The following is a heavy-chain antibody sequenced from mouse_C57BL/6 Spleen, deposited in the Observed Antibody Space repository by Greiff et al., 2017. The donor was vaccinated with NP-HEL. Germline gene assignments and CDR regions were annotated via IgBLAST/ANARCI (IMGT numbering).Heavy chain of an antibody. CDR1: GFTFSSYG. V-gene: IGHV5-6*01. CDR3: ARQLYYVFEG. CDR2: ISSGGSDT. D-gene: IGHD2-1*01. J-gene: IGHJ2*01. Sequence: EVQGVESGGDLVKPGGSLKLSCAASGFTFSSYGMYWVRQTPDKRLEWVGTISSGGSDTYYPESVKGRVTISRDNAKNTRYLQMSSLKSEDTAMYYCARQLYYVFEGWGQGTTLTVSS.